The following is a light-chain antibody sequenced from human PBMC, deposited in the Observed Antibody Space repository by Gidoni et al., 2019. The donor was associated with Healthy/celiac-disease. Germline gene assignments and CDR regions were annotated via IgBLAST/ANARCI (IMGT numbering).Light chain of an antibody. Sequence: DIQIIQSPSSLSASVGDRVTITCRASQSISSYLNWYQQKPGKAPKLLIYAASSLQSGVPSRFSGSGSGTDFTLTISSLQPEDFATYYCQQSYSTPPTFGGGTKVEIK. CDR1: QSISSY. J-gene: IGKJ4*01. CDR2: AAS. CDR3: QQSYSTPPT. V-gene: IGKV1-39*01.